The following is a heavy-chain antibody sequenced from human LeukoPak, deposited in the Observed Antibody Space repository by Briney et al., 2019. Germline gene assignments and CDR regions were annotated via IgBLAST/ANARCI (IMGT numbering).Heavy chain of an antibody. CDR1: GGSISSYY. Sequence: PSETLSLTCTVSGGSISSYYWSWIRQPPGKGLEWIGYIYYSGSTNYNPSLKSRVTISVDTSKNQFSLKLSSVTAADTAVYYCARDAGDYHDAFDIWGQGTMVTVSS. D-gene: IGHD4-17*01. CDR3: ARDAGDYHDAFDI. CDR2: IYYSGST. J-gene: IGHJ3*02. V-gene: IGHV4-59*12.